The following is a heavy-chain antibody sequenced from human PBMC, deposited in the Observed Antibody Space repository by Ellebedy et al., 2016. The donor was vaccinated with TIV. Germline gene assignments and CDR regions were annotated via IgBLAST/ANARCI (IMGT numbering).Heavy chain of an antibody. CDR2: IYTSGST. D-gene: IGHD2/OR15-2a*01. CDR1: GGSISSYY. J-gene: IGHJ1*01. CDR3: ARGFLRWGGFLQH. V-gene: IGHV4-4*07. Sequence: GSLRLSCTVSGGSISSYYWSWIRQPAGKGLEWIGRIYTSGSTNYNPSLKSRVTMSVDTSKNQFSLKLSSVTAADTAVYYCARGFLRWGGFLQHWGQGTLVTVSS.